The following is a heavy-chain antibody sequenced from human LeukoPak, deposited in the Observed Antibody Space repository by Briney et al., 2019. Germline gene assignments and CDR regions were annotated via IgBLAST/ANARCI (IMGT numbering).Heavy chain of an antibody. D-gene: IGHD6-13*01. J-gene: IGHJ4*02. Sequence: ASVKVSCKASGYTFTSYGIGWVRQAPGQGLEWMGWISAYNGNTNYAQKLQGRVTMTTDTSTSTAYMELRSLRSDDTAVYYCARYTYSSSWYYFDYWGQGTLVTVSS. CDR1: GYTFTSYG. V-gene: IGHV1-18*01. CDR2: ISAYNGNT. CDR3: ARYTYSSSWYYFDY.